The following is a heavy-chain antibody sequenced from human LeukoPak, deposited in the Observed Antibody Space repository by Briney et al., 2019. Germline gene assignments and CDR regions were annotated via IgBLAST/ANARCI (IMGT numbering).Heavy chain of an antibody. J-gene: IGHJ6*03. D-gene: IGHD6-19*01. CDR2: IYPGDSDT. Sequence: GESLKISCKGSGYSFTSYWIGWVRQMPGKGLEWMGIIYPGDSDTRYSPSFQGQVTISADTSISTAYLQWSSLKASDTAMYYCARTISSGWSYYYCYMDVWGKGTTVTVSS. CDR1: GYSFTSYW. CDR3: ARTISSGWSYYYCYMDV. V-gene: IGHV5-51*01.